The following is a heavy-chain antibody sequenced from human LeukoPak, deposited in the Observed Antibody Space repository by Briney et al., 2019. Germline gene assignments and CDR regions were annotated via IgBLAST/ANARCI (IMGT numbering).Heavy chain of an antibody. D-gene: IGHD2-2*01. CDR3: ARDRVVPAASGFDP. J-gene: IGHJ5*02. CDR1: GYTFTDYY. V-gene: IGHV1-2*02. CDR2: INPNSGGT. Sequence: ASVKVSCKTSGYTFTDYYMHWVRQAPGQGLEWMGWINPNSGGTNYAQKFQGRVTMTRDTSISTAYMELSRLRSDDTAVYYCARDRVVPAASGFDPWGQGTLVTVSS.